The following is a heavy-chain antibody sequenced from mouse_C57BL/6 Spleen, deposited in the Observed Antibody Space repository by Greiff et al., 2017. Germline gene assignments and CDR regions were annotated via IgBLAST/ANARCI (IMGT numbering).Heavy chain of an antibody. CDR2: INPSNGGT. D-gene: IGHD1-1*01. CDR1: GYTFTSYW. J-gene: IGHJ1*03. CDR3: SLPYYGSSYRYFDV. Sequence: QVQLQQPGTELVKPGASVKLSCKASGYTFTSYWMHWVKQRPGQGLEWIGNINPSNGGTNYNEKFKSKATLTVEKSSSPAYMQLSSLTSEGSAVYYCSLPYYGSSYRYFDVWGTGTTVTVSS. V-gene: IGHV1-53*01.